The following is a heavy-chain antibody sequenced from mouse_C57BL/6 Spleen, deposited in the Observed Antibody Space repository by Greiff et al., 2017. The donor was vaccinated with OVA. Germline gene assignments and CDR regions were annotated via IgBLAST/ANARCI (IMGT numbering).Heavy chain of an antibody. CDR3: ARNYGSSYFSWFAY. V-gene: IGHV1-26*01. Sequence: EVQLQQSGPELVKPGASVKISCKASGYTFTDYYMNWVKQSHGKSLEWIGDINPNNGGTSYNQKFKGKATLTVDKSSSTAYMELRSLTSEDSAVYYCARNYGSSYFSWFAYWGQGTLVTVSA. J-gene: IGHJ3*01. CDR2: INPNNGGT. D-gene: IGHD1-1*01. CDR1: GYTFTDYY.